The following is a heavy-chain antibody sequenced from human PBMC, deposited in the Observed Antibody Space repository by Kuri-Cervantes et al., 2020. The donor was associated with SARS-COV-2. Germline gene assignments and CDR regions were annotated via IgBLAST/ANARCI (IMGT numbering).Heavy chain of an antibody. V-gene: IGHV3-30*04. J-gene: IGHJ4*02. CDR1: GFTFSSYA. CDR2: ISYDGSNK. Sequence: LSLTCAASGFTFSSYAMHWVRPAPGKGLEWVAVISYDGSNKYYADSVKGRFTISRDNSKNTLYLQMNSLRAEDTAVYYCARGASGYNPPFDYWAREPWSPSPQ. CDR3: ARGASGYNPPFDY. D-gene: IGHD5-24*01.